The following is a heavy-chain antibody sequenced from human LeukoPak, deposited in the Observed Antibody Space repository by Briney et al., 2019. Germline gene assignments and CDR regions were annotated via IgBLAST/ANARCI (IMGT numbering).Heavy chain of an antibody. D-gene: IGHD6-19*01. J-gene: IGHJ4*02. CDR2: ISGSGGDT. V-gene: IGHV3-23*01. CDR1: GFTFSTDA. CDR3: ARDSSGWSKNY. Sequence: GGSLRLSCAASGFTFSTDAMTWVRQAPGKGLQWVSAISGSGGDTYYEDSVKGRFTISRDNSKNMMYLQMNSLRAEDTAGYYCARDSSGWSKNYWGQGTLVTVSS.